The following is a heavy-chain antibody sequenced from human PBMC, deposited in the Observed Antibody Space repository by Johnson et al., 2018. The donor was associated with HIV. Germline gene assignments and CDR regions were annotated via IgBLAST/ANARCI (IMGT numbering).Heavy chain of an antibody. J-gene: IGHJ3*02. CDR1: GFTFSSYA. V-gene: IGHV3-30*04. Sequence: QVQLVESGGGVVQPGRSLRLSCAASGFTFSSYAMHWVRQAPGKGLEWVAVISYVGTNEYYADSVKGRFTISRDNSKNTLYLQMNSLTAEDTAVYYCAREIYRPRPSGSWYVGAVDIGGQGTMVTVSS. D-gene: IGHD6-13*01. CDR3: AREIYRPRPSGSWYVGAVDI. CDR2: ISYVGTNE.